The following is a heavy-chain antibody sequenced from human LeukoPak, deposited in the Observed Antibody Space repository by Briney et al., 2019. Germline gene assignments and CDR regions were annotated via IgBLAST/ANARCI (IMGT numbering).Heavy chain of an antibody. V-gene: IGHV5-51*01. J-gene: IGHJ5*02. D-gene: IGHD1-26*01. CDR2: IYPGDSDA. CDR3: ARRIVGATARFDP. CDR1: GYSFTSYW. Sequence: GESLKISCKGSGYSFTSYWIGWVRPMPGKGLEWMGIIYPGDSDARYSPSFQGQVTISADKPISTAYLQWSSLKASDTAMYYCARRIVGATARFDPWGQGTLVTVSS.